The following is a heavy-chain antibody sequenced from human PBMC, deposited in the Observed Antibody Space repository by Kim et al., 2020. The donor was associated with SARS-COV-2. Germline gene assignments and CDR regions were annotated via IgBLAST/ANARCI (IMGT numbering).Heavy chain of an antibody. D-gene: IGHD3-22*01. Sequence: GGSLRLSCAASGFTFSSYSMNWVRQAPGKGLEWVSSISSSSSYIYYADSVKGRFTISRDNAKNSLYLQMNSLRAEDTAVYYCARDGPYYYDSSGYRGTDAFDIWGQGTMVTVSS. CDR3: ARDGPYYYDSSGYRGTDAFDI. J-gene: IGHJ3*02. V-gene: IGHV3-21*01. CDR2: ISSSSSYI. CDR1: GFTFSSYS.